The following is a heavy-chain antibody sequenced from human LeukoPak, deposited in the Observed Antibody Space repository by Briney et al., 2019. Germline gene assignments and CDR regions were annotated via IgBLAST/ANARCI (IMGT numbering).Heavy chain of an antibody. V-gene: IGHV3-21*01. Sequence: PGGSLRLSCAASGFTFSSYSMNWVRQAPGKGLEWVSSISSSSSYIYYADSVKGRFTISRDNAKNSLYLQMNSLRAEDTAVYYCARDQHWPCDYVWGSYRFDYWGQGTLVTVSS. CDR2: ISSSSSYI. CDR3: ARDQHWPCDYVWGSYRFDY. CDR1: GFTFSSYS. J-gene: IGHJ4*02. D-gene: IGHD3-16*02.